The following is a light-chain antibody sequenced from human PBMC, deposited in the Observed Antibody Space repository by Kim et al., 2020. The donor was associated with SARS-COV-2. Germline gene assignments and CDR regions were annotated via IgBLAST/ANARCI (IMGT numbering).Light chain of an antibody. V-gene: IGLV1-40*01. CDR3: QSYDSSLSGSWV. CDR2: GNS. Sequence: VTTSCTGSSSNIGAGYDVHWYQQLPRTAPKLLIYGNSNRPSGVPDRFSGSKSGTSASLAITGLQAEDEADYYCQSYDSSLSGSWVFGGGTQLTVL. CDR1: SSNIGAGYD. J-gene: IGLJ3*02.